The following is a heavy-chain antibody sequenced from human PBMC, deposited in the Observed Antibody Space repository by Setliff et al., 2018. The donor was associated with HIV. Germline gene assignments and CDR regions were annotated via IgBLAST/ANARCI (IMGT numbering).Heavy chain of an antibody. CDR1: GFTFSTYW. J-gene: IGHJ4*02. CDR2: IKQDGSEK. Sequence: LRLSCVASGFTFSTYWMSWVRQAPGKGLEWVATIKQDGSEKYSVDSVKGRFTISRDNAENSLYLQMNSLRAEDTAVYYCARDYWAGAIDCWGQGTLVTAPQ. D-gene: IGHD2-8*02. V-gene: IGHV3-7*01. CDR3: ARDYWAGAIDC.